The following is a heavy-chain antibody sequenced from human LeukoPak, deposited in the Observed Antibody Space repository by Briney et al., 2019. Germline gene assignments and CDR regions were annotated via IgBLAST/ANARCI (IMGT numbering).Heavy chain of an antibody. CDR1: SGSIFSSNW. CDR2: IFHSGST. J-gene: IGHJ4*02. V-gene: IGHV4-4*02. Sequence: SETLSLTCAVSSGSIFSSNWWSWVRQPPGKGLEWIGQIFHSGSTSYSPSLKSRVTISVDKSKNQFSLRLTSVTAADTAVYYCARSPTKRVPEDYWGQGTLVTVSS. CDR3: ARSPTKRVPEDY. D-gene: IGHD2-2*01.